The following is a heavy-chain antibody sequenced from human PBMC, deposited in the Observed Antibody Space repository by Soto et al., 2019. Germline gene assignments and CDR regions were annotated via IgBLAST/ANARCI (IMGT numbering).Heavy chain of an antibody. D-gene: IGHD5-18*01. V-gene: IGHV4-39*01. CDR1: GGSISSSSYY. Sequence: QLQLQESGPGLVKPSETLSLTCTVSGGSISSSSYYWGWIRQPPGKGLEWIGSIYYSGSTYYNPSLKSRVTISVDTSKTQFSLKLSSVTAADTAVYYCAGYPGYSYGYSRWYFDLWGRGTLVTVSS. J-gene: IGHJ2*01. CDR3: AGYPGYSYGYSRWYFDL. CDR2: IYYSGST.